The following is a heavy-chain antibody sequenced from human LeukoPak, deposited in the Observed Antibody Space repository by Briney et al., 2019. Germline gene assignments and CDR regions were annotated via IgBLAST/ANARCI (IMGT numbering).Heavy chain of an antibody. CDR1: GFTSTNYG. V-gene: IGHV3-30*18. CDR2: ISYDGSNK. CDR3: AKASVHVYYGMDV. Sequence: GGSLRLSCAASGFTSTNYGLHWVRQAPGKGLEWVAVISYDGSNKYYADSVKGRFTISRDNSKNTLYLQMNSLRGEDTAVYFCAKASVHVYYGMDVWGQGTTVTVSS. D-gene: IGHD1-1*01. J-gene: IGHJ6*02.